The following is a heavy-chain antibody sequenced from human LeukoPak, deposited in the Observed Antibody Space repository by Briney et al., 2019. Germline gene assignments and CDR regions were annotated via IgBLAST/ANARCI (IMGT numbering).Heavy chain of an antibody. CDR1: GYTFTGYY. J-gene: IGHJ3*02. Sequence: ASVTVSFKSSGYTFTGYYMHWVRQAPGQGLEWMGWINPNSGGTNYAQKFQGRVTMTRDTSISTAYMELSRLRSDDTAVYYCARKGITGTHDAFDIWGQGTMVTVSS. CDR3: ARKGITGTHDAFDI. V-gene: IGHV1-2*02. CDR2: INPNSGGT. D-gene: IGHD1-7*01.